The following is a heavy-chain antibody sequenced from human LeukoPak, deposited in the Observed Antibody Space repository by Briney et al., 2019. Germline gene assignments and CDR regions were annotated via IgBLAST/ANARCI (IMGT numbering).Heavy chain of an antibody. V-gene: IGHV3-23*01. J-gene: IGHJ5*02. CDR3: AKDPLIVGATGWFDP. CDR2: ISGSGGST. D-gene: IGHD1-26*01. Sequence: GGSLRLSCAASGCSFSSYAMSWVRQAPGKGLEWVSAISGSGGSTYYADSVKGRFTISRDNSKNTLYLQMNSLRAEDTAVYYCAKDPLIVGATGWFDPWGQGTLVTVSS. CDR1: GCSFSSYA.